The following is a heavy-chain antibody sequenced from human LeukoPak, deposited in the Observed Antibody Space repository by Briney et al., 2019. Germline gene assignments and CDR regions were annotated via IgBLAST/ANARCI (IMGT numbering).Heavy chain of an antibody. D-gene: IGHD3-10*02. CDR3: ARESGAAKIGQMLNY. CDR2: IQYDGSEI. J-gene: IGHJ4*02. V-gene: IGHV3-30*02. Sequence: GGSLRLSCAASGLMFSTSGMHWVRQAPGKGLEWVAFIQYDGSEIYYADSLKGRFTISRDNSKNTLYLQMNSLRAEDTAVFYCARESGAAKIGQMLNYWGQGTLVTVSS. CDR1: GLMFSTSG.